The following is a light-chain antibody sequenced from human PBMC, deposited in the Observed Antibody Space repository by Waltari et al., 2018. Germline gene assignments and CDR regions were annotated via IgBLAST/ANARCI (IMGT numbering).Light chain of an antibody. V-gene: IGLV3-21*04. J-gene: IGLJ1*01. CDR1: TIGNYR. CDR3: QVWHAAIDPGV. Sequence: SYVLTQPPSVSVAPGETARITCGGDTIGNYRGHWYQQKPGQAPVLVIRYESDRPSGIPERFSGSNSANTATLTISRVEAGDEANYYCQVWHAAIDPGVFGTGTEVTV. CDR2: YES.